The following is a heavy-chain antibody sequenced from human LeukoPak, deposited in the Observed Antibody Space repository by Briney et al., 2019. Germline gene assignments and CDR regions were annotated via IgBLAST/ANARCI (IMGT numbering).Heavy chain of an antibody. V-gene: IGHV3-74*01. D-gene: IGHD3-10*01. CDR2: ISGSGGST. CDR1: GFTFSNYW. Sequence: GGSLRLSCAASGFTFSNYWMHWVRQAPGKGLVWVSRISGSGGSTYYADSVKGRFTISRDNSKNTLYLQMNSLRAEDTAVYYCAKDERGFGELDYWGQGTLVTVSS. J-gene: IGHJ4*02. CDR3: AKDERGFGELDY.